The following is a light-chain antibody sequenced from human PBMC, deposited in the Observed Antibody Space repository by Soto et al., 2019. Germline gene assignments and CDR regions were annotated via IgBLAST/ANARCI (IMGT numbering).Light chain of an antibody. V-gene: IGKV1-5*01. CDR2: DAY. CDR3: QQYNSYPWT. CDR1: QSISSW. J-gene: IGKJ1*01. Sequence: DIQMTQSPSSLSASVGDRVTITCRASQSISSWLAWYQQKPGKAPKLLIYDAYSLESGVPSRFSGSESGTEFTPTINSLQPDDFATYYCQQYNSYPWTFGQGTKVDI.